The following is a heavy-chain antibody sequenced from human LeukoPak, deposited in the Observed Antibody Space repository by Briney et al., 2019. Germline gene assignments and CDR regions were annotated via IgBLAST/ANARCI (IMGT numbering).Heavy chain of an antibody. CDR3: ARDISGMVAATSVDY. V-gene: IGHV1-2*02. J-gene: IGHJ4*02. CDR2: INPNSGGT. Sequence: ASVKVSCKTSGYTFTTYAMNWVRQAPGQGLEWMGWINPNSGGTNYAQKFQGRVTMTRDTSISTAYMELSRLRSDDTAVYYCARDISGMVAATSVDYWGQGTLVTVSS. CDR1: GYTFTTYA. D-gene: IGHD2-15*01.